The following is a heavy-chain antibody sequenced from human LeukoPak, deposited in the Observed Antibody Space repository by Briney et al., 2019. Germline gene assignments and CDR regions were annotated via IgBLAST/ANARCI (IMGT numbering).Heavy chain of an antibody. CDR3: ARAPRGYSYGNWLDP. D-gene: IGHD5-18*01. CDR1: GFTFSSYA. V-gene: IGHV3-23*01. CDR2: ISGSGGST. J-gene: IGHJ5*02. Sequence: GGSLRLSCAASGFTFSSYAMSWVRQAPGKGLEWVSAISGSGGSTYYADSVKGRFTISRDNSKNTLYLQMNSLRAEDTAVYYCARAPRGYSYGNWLDPWGQGTLVTVSS.